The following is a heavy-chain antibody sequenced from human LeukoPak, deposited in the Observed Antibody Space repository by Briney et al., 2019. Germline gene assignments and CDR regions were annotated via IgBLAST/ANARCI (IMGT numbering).Heavy chain of an antibody. D-gene: IGHD3-22*01. CDR1: GDSFSRSDSY. CDR3: ERRRYYDGSGYLE. CDR2: IYYSGRT. J-gene: IGHJ1*01. Sequence: SETLSLTCSVSGDSFSRSDSYWDWLRQPPGKGLEWIGTIYYSGRTYYSPSLKSRVTMSVDPSNNQFSLNLRSVTAADTALYYCERRRYYDGSGYLEWGQGTLLSVSS. V-gene: IGHV4-39*01.